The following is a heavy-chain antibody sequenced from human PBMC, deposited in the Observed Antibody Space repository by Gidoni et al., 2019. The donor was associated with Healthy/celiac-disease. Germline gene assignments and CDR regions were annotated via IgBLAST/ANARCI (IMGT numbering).Heavy chain of an antibody. Sequence: EVQLVESGGGLVQPGGSLRLSCAASGFTFSSYSMNWVRQAPGKGLEWVSYISSSSSTIYYADSVKGRFTISRDNAKNSLYLQMNSLRDEDTAVYYCARDGASIDDSTQGIEYWGQGTLVTVSS. D-gene: IGHD3-22*01. CDR1: GFTFSSYS. J-gene: IGHJ4*02. CDR3: ARDGASIDDSTQGIEY. CDR2: ISSSSSTI. V-gene: IGHV3-48*02.